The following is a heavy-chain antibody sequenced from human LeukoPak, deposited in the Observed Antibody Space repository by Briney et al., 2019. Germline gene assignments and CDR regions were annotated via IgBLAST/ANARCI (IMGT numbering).Heavy chain of an antibody. D-gene: IGHD3-3*01. J-gene: IGHJ4*02. CDR1: GFTFSGSA. CDR2: IRSKANSYAT. CDR3: TNSDFWSGYPYY. Sequence: QPGGCLKLSCAASGFTFSGSAMHRVRQASGRGLEWVGRIRSKANSYATAYAASVKGRFTISRDDSKNTAYLQMNSLKTEDTAVYYCTNSDFWSGYPYYWGQGTLVTVSS. V-gene: IGHV3-73*01.